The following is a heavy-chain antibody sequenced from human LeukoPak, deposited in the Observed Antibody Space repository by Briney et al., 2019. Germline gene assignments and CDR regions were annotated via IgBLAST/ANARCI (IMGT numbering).Heavy chain of an antibody. CDR1: GFTFSSYA. CDR2: ISGSGGST. V-gene: IGHV3-23*01. Sequence: PGGSLRLSCAASGFTFSSYAMSWVRQAPGKGLEWVSAISGSGGSTYYADSVKGRFTISRDNSKNTLYLQMNSLRAEDAAVYYCAKDYSGYDEGDAFDIWGQGTMVTVSS. D-gene: IGHD5-12*01. J-gene: IGHJ3*02. CDR3: AKDYSGYDEGDAFDI.